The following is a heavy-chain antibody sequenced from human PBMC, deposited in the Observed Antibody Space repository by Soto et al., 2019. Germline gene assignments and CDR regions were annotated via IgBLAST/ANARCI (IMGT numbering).Heavy chain of an antibody. Sequence: QVQLVQSGAEVKKPGSSVKVSCKASGGTFSSYAISWVRQAPGQGLEWMGGIIPIFGTANYAQKFQGRVTITADESTSTAYMELSSLSSEDTAVYYWSADFWSGSEPGEWFDPWGQGSLVSV. J-gene: IGHJ5*02. D-gene: IGHD3-3*01. CDR3: SADFWSGSEPGEWFDP. V-gene: IGHV1-69*01. CDR2: IIPIFGTA. CDR1: GGTFSSYA.